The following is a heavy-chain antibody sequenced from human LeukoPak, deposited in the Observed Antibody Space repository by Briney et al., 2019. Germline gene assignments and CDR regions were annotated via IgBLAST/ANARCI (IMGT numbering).Heavy chain of an antibody. D-gene: IGHD2-15*01. J-gene: IGHJ3*02. CDR2: ISASDGRT. CDR1: GFTFDTSV. CDR3: AKRRRPSGGAYDM. V-gene: IGHV3-23*01. Sequence: QPGGSLRLSCAASGFTFDTSVMGWVRQAPGRGLEWVSDISASDGRTFYADSVKGRFTISRDNSKDTLYLQMNSLRAEDTALYYCAKRRRPSGGAYDMWGPGTMVTVSS.